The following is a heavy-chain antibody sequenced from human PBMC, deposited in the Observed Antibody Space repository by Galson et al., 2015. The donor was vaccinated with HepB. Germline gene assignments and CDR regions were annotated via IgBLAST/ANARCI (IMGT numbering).Heavy chain of an antibody. D-gene: IGHD3-3*01. CDR1: GGTFSSYA. Sequence: SVKVSCKASGGTFSSYAISWVRQAPGQGLEWMGRIIPILSIANYAQKFQGRVTITADKSTSTAYMEMSSLRSEDTAVYYCARDGAQPCDDFWSGYCRPMGYWGQGTLVTVSS. V-gene: IGHV1-69*04. CDR3: ARDGAQPCDDFWSGYCRPMGY. CDR2: IIPILSIA. J-gene: IGHJ4*02.